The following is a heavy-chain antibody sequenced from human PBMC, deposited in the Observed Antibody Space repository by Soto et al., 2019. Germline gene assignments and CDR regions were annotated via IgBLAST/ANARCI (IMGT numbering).Heavy chain of an antibody. Sequence: EVQLVESGGGLVQPGGSLRLSCAASGFTVSSNYMSWVRQAPGKGLEWVSVIYSGGSTYYADSVKGRFTISRDNSKNTLYLQMNSLRAEDTAVYYCILGYCSGGSCWPDAFDILGQGTMVTGSS. D-gene: IGHD2-15*01. CDR3: ILGYCSGGSCWPDAFDI. V-gene: IGHV3-66*01. J-gene: IGHJ3*02. CDR2: IYSGGST. CDR1: GFTVSSNY.